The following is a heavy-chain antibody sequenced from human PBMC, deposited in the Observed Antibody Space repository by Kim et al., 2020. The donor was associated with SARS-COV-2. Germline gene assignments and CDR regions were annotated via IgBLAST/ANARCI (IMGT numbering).Heavy chain of an antibody. Sequence: SETLSLTCTVSGVSITSHYWTWIWQPPGKGLEWIGFVYHSGSTNYNPSLKSRVTMSVETSKNQFSLQLTSMTAADTAIYYCAREGYFDGGSFFFDSWGQGTLVTVSS. CDR2: VYHSGST. V-gene: IGHV4-59*11. CDR1: GVSITSHY. CDR3: AREGYFDGGSFFFDS. D-gene: IGHD2-15*01. J-gene: IGHJ4*02.